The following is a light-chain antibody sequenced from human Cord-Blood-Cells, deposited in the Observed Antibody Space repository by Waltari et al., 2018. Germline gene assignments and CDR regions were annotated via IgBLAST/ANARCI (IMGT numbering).Light chain of an antibody. CDR2: EGS. Sequence: QSALTQPASASGSPGQPITLSCTGTSSDVGSYNLVSWYQQHPGKAPKHMIYEGSKRPSGVSNRFSGSKSGNTASLTISGLQAEDEADYYCCSYAGSSTFVVFGGGTKLTVL. J-gene: IGLJ2*01. V-gene: IGLV2-23*03. CDR1: SSDVGSYNL. CDR3: CSYAGSSTFVV.